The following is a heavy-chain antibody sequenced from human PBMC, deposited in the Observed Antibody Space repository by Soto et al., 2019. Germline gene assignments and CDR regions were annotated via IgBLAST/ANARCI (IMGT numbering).Heavy chain of an antibody. D-gene: IGHD3-10*01. CDR2: IIPILGIA. CDR1: GGTFSSYT. Sequence: GASVKVSCKASGGTFSSYTISWVRQAPGQGLEWMGRIIPILGIANYAQKFQGRVTITADKSTSTAYMELRSLRSDDTAVYYCARDKNYSPFDYWGQGTLVTVSS. CDR3: ARDKNYSPFDY. V-gene: IGHV1-69*04. J-gene: IGHJ4*02.